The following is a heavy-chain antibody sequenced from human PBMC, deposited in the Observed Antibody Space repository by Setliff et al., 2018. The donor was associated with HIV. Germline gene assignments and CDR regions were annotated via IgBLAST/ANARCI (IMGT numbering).Heavy chain of an antibody. CDR2: AYISESS. J-gene: IGHJ4*02. CDR1: GGLISSGSYY. V-gene: IGHV4-61*02. Sequence: SETLSLTCNVPGGLISSGSYYWSWVRQPAGKGLEWIGRAYISESSHYNPSLKSRVTISVDTSKDQFSLKLNSVTAADTAVYYCARGKGGIDGPVEFDNWGQGTPVTVSS. CDR3: ARGKGGIDGPVEFDN. D-gene: IGHD1-1*01.